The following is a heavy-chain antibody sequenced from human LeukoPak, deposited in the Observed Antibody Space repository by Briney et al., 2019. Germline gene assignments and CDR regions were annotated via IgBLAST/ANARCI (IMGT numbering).Heavy chain of an antibody. CDR1: GFTFSSYG. Sequence: GRSLRLSCAASGFTFSSYGMHWVRQAPGKGLEWVAVISYDGRNKYYADSVKGRFTISRDNSKNTLYLQMNSLRAEDTAVYYCVKVREVATIIRDAFDIWGQGTMVTVSS. V-gene: IGHV3-30*18. CDR3: VKVREVATIIRDAFDI. D-gene: IGHD5-24*01. CDR2: ISYDGRNK. J-gene: IGHJ3*02.